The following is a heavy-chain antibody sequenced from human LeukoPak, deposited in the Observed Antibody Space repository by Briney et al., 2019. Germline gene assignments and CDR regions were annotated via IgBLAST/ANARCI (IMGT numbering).Heavy chain of an antibody. CDR3: ARRPAYGDYSAGVDY. V-gene: IGHV3-21*01. CDR1: GFTFSSYA. J-gene: IGHJ4*02. CDR2: ISSSSSYI. D-gene: IGHD4-17*01. Sequence: GGSLRLSCAASGFTFSSYAMHWVRQAPGKGLEWVSSISSSSSYIYYADSVKGRFTISRDNAKNSLYLQMNSLRAEDTAVYYCARRPAYGDYSAGVDYWGQGTLVTVSS.